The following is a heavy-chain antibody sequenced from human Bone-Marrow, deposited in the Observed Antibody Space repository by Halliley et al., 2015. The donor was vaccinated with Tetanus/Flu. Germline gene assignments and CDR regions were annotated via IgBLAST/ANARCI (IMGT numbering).Heavy chain of an antibody. D-gene: IGHD6-19*01. CDR2: IYYSGST. Sequence: TLSLTCTVSGGSISSYYWSWIRQSPGKGLEWIGYIYYSGSTRYNPSLNSRVTISVDTSKNQFSLELSSLTAAGTAGFYFARHHTSGWSTHVLALAHWGQGTLVPVPS. J-gene: IGHJ4*02. V-gene: IGHV4-59*01. CDR1: GGSISSYY. CDR3: ARHHTSGWSTHVLALAH.